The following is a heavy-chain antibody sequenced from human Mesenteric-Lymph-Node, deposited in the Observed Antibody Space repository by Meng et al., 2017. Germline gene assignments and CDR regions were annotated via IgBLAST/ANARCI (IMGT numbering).Heavy chain of an antibody. V-gene: IGHV3-23*01. Sequence: GGSLRLSCEASGFILTNYAMAWVRQAPGKGLEWVSGISGKGDTTYYADSVKGRFTISRDNSKNTLYLQMNSLRAEDTAVYYCAKDVTMIVVVIDYWGQGTLVTVSS. CDR1: GFILTNYA. CDR3: AKDVTMIVVVIDY. D-gene: IGHD3-22*01. CDR2: ISGKGDTT. J-gene: IGHJ4*02.